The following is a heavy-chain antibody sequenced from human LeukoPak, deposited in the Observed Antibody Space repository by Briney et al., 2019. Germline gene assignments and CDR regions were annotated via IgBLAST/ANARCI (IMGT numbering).Heavy chain of an antibody. CDR1: GFTFTHASM. J-gene: IGHJ4*02. CDR2: ISGSGGST. V-gene: IGHV3-23*01. CDR3: AKSLAVAAVPFFDY. D-gene: IGHD6-19*01. Sequence: GGSLRLSCAASGFTFTHASMMSWVRQAPGKGLEWVSAISGSGGSTYYADSVKGRFTISRDNSKNTLYLQMNSLRAEDTAVYYCAKSLAVAAVPFFDYWGQGTLVTVSS.